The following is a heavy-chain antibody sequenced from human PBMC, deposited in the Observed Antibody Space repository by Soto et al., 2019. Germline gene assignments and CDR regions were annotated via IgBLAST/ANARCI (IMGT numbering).Heavy chain of an antibody. V-gene: IGHV3-53*01. CDR2: IYSGGST. Sequence: GGSLRLSCAASGFTVSSNYMSWVRQAPGKGLEWVSVIYSGGSTYYADSVKGRFTISRDNSKNTLYLQMNSLRAEDTAVYYCARGGVTYYYGMDVWGQGTTVTVSS. CDR3: ARGGVTYYYGMDV. CDR1: GFTVSSNY. J-gene: IGHJ6*02. D-gene: IGHD3-10*01.